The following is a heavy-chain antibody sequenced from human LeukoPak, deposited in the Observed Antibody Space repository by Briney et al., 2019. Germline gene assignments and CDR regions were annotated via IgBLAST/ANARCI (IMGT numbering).Heavy chain of an antibody. V-gene: IGHV3-48*03. J-gene: IGHJ4*02. D-gene: IGHD2/OR15-2a*01. Sequence: GGSLRLSCAVSGFTFTNYEMNWVRQAPGKGVEWISFISISSKVIYYADSVRGRFTISRDNARNALYLQMNGLRVDDTAVYYCARDLPGVVTNDFWGQGTLVTVS. CDR2: ISISSKVI. CDR3: ARDLPGVVTNDF. CDR1: GFTFTNYE.